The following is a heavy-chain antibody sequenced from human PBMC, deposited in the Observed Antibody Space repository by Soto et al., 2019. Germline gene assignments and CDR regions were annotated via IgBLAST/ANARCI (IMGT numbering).Heavy chain of an antibody. V-gene: IGHV3-30-3*01. CDR2: ISYDGSNK. CDR3: ARGGIVGAPLVYYYDGMDV. D-gene: IGHD1-26*01. J-gene: IGHJ6*02. Sequence: QVQLVESGGGVVQPGRSLRLSCAASGFTFSSYAMHWVRQAPGKGLEWVAGISYDGSNKYYADSVKGRFTISRDNSKNTLYLQMNSLRAEDTAVYYCARGGIVGAPLVYYYDGMDVWGQGTTVTVSS. CDR1: GFTFSSYA.